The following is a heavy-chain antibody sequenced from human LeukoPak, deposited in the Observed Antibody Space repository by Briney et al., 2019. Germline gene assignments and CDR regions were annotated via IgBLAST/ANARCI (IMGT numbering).Heavy chain of an antibody. V-gene: IGHV3-11*01. D-gene: IGHD6-13*01. J-gene: IGHJ4*02. CDR3: AKVSAAAAGFFDY. CDR2: ISSSGSTI. CDR1: GFTFSDYY. Sequence: GGSLRLSCAASGFTFSDYYMSWIRQAPGKGLEWVSYISSSGSTIYYADSVKGRFTISRDNSKNTLYLQLNSLRAEDTAVYYCAKVSAAAAGFFDYWGQGTLVTVSS.